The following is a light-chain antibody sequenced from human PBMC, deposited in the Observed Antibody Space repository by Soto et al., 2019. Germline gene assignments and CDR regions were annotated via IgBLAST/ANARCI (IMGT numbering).Light chain of an antibody. CDR3: SAFTSSSPVV. Sequence: QSALTQPASVSGSPGQSITISCTGTSSDVGGYNYVSWYQQHPGKAPKLMIYDVSNRTSWVSNRFSGSKSGNTASLTISGLQAEDEADYYCSAFTSSSPVVFGGGTKLTVL. CDR1: SSDVGGYNY. J-gene: IGLJ2*01. CDR2: DVS. V-gene: IGLV2-14*03.